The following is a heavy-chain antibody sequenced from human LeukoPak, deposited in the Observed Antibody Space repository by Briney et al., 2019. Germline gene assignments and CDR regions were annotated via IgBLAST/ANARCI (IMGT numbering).Heavy chain of an antibody. V-gene: IGHV4-34*01. CDR2: INHSGST. CDR3: ATQLTQGFGN. Sequence: PSETLSLTCAVYGGSFSGYYWGWIRQPPGKGLEWIGEINHSGSTNYNPSLKSRVTISVDTSKNQFSLKLSSVTAADTAVYYCATQLTQGFGNWGQGILVTVSS. J-gene: IGHJ4*02. D-gene: IGHD3-3*01. CDR1: GGSFSGYY.